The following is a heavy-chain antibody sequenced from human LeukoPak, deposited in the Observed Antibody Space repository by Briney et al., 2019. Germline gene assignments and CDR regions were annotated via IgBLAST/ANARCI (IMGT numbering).Heavy chain of an antibody. Sequence: PSETLSLTCAVYGGSFSGYYWSWIRQPPGKGLEWIGEINHSGSTNYNPSLKSRVTISVDTSKNQFSLKLSSVTAADTAVYYCARLSGYTFDHWGQGTLVTVSS. CDR3: ARLSGYTFDH. D-gene: IGHD3-22*01. V-gene: IGHV4-34*01. CDR1: GGSFSGYY. J-gene: IGHJ4*02. CDR2: INHSGST.